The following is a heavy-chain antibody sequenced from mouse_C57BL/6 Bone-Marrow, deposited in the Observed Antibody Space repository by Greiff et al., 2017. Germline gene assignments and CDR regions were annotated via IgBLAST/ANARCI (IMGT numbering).Heavy chain of an antibody. D-gene: IGHD3-3*01. CDR3: ATELSYFDY. J-gene: IGHJ2*01. V-gene: IGHV1-19*01. Sequence: EVQLQQSGPVLVKPGASVKMSCKASGYTFTDYYMNWVKQSHGKSLEWIGVINPYNGGTSYNQKFKGKATLTVDKTSSTAYMELISLTSEDSAVYYCATELSYFDYWGQGTTLTVSS. CDR1: GYTFTDYY. CDR2: INPYNGGT.